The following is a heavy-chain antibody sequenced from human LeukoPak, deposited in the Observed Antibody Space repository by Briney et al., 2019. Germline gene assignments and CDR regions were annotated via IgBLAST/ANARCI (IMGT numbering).Heavy chain of an antibody. J-gene: IGHJ4*02. D-gene: IGHD2-21*02. CDR2: FTVYNGAT. Sequence: PGGPLRLSCADSGLTFSIYAMTWVPQTPGEGLEWFSAFTVYNGATYYAAYVKGRFTVSRDNYTRPLYLQMITLRAEDTAVYYCAVYCSGGCYSGLVWGQGALVTVSS. V-gene: IGHV3-23*01. CDR3: AVYCSGGCYSGLV. CDR1: GLTFSIYA.